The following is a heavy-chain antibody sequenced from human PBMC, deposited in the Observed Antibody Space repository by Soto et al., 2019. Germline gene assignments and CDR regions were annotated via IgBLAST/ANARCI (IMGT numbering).Heavy chain of an antibody. CDR2: IIPVFGTT. J-gene: IGHJ4*02. CDR1: GGLFSSFA. D-gene: IGHD3-16*01. Sequence: SVKVSCKDSGGLFSSFAISWVRQAPGQGREWMGGIIPVFGTTNYAQKFQGRVTITADESTNTAYMELSSLTSDDTAMYYCARGGGPYVWFNEFWGQGTQVTVSS. V-gene: IGHV1-69*13. CDR3: ARGGGPYVWFNEF.